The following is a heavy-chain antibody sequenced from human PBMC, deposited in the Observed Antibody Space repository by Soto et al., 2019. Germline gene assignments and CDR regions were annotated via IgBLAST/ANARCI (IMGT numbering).Heavy chain of an antibody. Sequence: GESLKISCAASGFTFSSYAMSWVRQAPGKGLEWVSAISGSGGSTYYADSVKGRFTISRDNSKNTLYLQMNSLRAEDTAVYYCAKAKAAALYGWYYFDYWGQGTLVTVSS. J-gene: IGHJ4*02. V-gene: IGHV3-23*01. CDR3: AKAKAAALYGWYYFDY. CDR1: GFTFSSYA. CDR2: ISGSGGST. D-gene: IGHD6-13*01.